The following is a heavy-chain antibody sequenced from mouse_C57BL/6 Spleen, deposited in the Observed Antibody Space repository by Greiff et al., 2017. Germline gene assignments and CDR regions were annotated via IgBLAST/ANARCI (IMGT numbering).Heavy chain of an antibody. J-gene: IGHJ4*01. D-gene: IGHD1-1*01. Sequence: QVQLQQSGAELVRPGASVTLSCKASGYTFTDYEMHWVKQTPVHGLEWIGAIDPETGGTAYNQKFKGKAILTADKSSSTAFMELRSLTSEDSAVYYCTRRGLDYGSGYAMDYWGQGTSVTVSS. CDR3: TRRGLDYGSGYAMDY. CDR2: IDPETGGT. CDR1: GYTFTDYE. V-gene: IGHV1-15*01.